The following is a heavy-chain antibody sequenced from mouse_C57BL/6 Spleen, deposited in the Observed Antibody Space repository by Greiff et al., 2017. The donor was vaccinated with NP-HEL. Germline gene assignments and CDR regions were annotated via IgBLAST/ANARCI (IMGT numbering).Heavy chain of an antibody. Sequence: EVQLQQSGPELVKPGASVKISCKASGYTFTDYYMNWVKQSHGKSLEWIGDINPNNGGTSYNQKFKGKATLTVDKSSSTAYMELRSLTSEDSAVYYCARLDSSGYTYWGQGTLVTVSA. CDR2: INPNNGGT. J-gene: IGHJ3*01. CDR3: ARLDSSGYTY. CDR1: GYTFTDYY. V-gene: IGHV1-26*01. D-gene: IGHD3-2*02.